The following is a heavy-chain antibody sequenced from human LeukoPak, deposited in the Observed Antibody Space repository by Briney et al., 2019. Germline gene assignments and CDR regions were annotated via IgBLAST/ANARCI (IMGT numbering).Heavy chain of an antibody. J-gene: IGHJ3*02. D-gene: IGHD2-2*01. CDR2: IYSGGST. CDR1: GFTVSNNY. Sequence: PGGSLRLSCVVSGFTVSNNYMSWVRQAPRKGLEWVSLIYSGGSTYYADSVKGRFTISRDNSKNTLYLLMNGLRADDTAVYYCAKRPGAAADGAFDIWGQGTMVTVSS. V-gene: IGHV3-53*01. CDR3: AKRPGAAADGAFDI.